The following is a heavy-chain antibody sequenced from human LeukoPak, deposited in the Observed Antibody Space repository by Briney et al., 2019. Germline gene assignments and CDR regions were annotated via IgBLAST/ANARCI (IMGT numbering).Heavy chain of an antibody. CDR3: ARGGNIVVVPAAISSVTNGYYFDY. V-gene: IGHV4-38-2*02. CDR2: IYHSGTT. Sequence: PSETLSLTCTVSGYSISTGYYWGWIRQPPGKGLEWIGSIYHSGTTYYNPSLKSRVTISVDTSKNQCSLKLSSVTAADTAVYYCARGGNIVVVPAAISSVTNGYYFDYWGQGTLVTVSS. CDR1: GYSISTGYY. J-gene: IGHJ4*02. D-gene: IGHD2-2*01.